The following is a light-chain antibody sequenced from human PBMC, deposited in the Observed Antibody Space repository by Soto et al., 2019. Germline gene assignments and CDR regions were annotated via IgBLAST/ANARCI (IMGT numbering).Light chain of an antibody. CDR3: QQYGNWPLT. CDR1: QRFGRT. Sequence: KGMPQSQATLSVPQGERPTLSCRPSQRFGRTLAWYQQKPAQAPRPLIYGASTRATGIPVRFSGSGSGIEFTLTIGSLQSEDFAVYYCQQYGNWPLTFGGGTKVEIK. V-gene: IGKV3-15*01. CDR2: GAS. J-gene: IGKJ4*01.